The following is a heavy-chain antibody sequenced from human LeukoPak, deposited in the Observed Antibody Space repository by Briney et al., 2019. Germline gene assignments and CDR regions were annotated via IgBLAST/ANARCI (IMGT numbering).Heavy chain of an antibody. CDR2: IYPGDSDT. CDR1: GYTFTSYW. V-gene: IGHV5-51*01. J-gene: IGHJ4*02. CDR3: ARLGGNSSGYYCQSPFDY. D-gene: IGHD3-22*01. Sequence: GESLKISCKGSGYTFTSYWIGWVRQMPGKGLEWMGIIYPGDSDTRYSPSFQGQVTISADKSISTAYLQWSSLKASDTAMYYCARLGGNSSGYYCQSPFDYWGQGTLVAVSS.